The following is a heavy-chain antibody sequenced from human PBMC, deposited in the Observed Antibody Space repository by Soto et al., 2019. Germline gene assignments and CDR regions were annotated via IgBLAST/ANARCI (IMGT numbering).Heavy chain of an antibody. D-gene: IGHD6-13*01. Sequence: QVQLVQSGAEVKKPGASVKVSCKASGYTFTSYDINWVRQATGQGLEWMGWMNPNSGNTGYAQKFQGRVTMTRNTSISTADMELSSLRSEDTAVYYCASGLLIAHGFDYWGQGTLVTVSS. CDR1: GYTFTSYD. J-gene: IGHJ4*02. V-gene: IGHV1-8*01. CDR2: MNPNSGNT. CDR3: ASGLLIAHGFDY.